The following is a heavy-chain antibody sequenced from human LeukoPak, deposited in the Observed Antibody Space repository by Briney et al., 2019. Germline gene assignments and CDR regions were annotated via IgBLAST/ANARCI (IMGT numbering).Heavy chain of an antibody. Sequence: GGSLRLSCAASGFTFSSYSMNWVRQAPGKGLEWVSYISSSSSTIYYADSVKGRFTISRDNAKNSLYLQMNSLRAEDTAVYYCARDRFDWFKDGHYMDVWGKGTTVTVSS. CDR2: ISSSSSTI. CDR1: GFTFSSYS. CDR3: ARDRFDWFKDGHYMDV. J-gene: IGHJ6*03. D-gene: IGHD3-9*01. V-gene: IGHV3-48*01.